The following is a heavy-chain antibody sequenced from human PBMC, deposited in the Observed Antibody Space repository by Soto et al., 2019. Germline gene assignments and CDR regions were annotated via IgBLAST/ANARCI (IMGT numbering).Heavy chain of an antibody. CDR3: ARSQGGSSSLDIYYYYYYGMDV. V-gene: IGHV1-69*01. Sequence: QVQLVQSGAEVKKPGSSVKVSCKAPGGTFSSYAISWVRQAPGQGLEWMGGIIPIFGTANYAQKFQGRVTITADESTSTGYMELSSLGSEDTAVYYCARSQGGSSSLDIYYYYYYGMDVWGQGTKVTVCS. CDR1: GGTFSSYA. J-gene: IGHJ6*02. D-gene: IGHD2-15*01. CDR2: IIPIFGTA.